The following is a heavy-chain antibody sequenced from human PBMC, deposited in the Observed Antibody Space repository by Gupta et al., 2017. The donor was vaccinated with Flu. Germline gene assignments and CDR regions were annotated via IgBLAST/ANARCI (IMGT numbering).Heavy chain of an antibody. CDR1: GFGCCSHV. J-gene: IGHJ4*02. Sequence: QVQLVASGGGVVQPGRSRRVSCVVSGFGCCSHVMHWVRQAPGKGLEWVTAISNDGSKKDYADSVRGRFTISRDNSKNTVYLQMDSLRGEDTAVYYCAKDRSDSWTFDYCGQGTLVTVSS. CDR2: ISNDGSKK. D-gene: IGHD3-3*01. V-gene: IGHV3-30*18. CDR3: AKDRSDSWTFDY.